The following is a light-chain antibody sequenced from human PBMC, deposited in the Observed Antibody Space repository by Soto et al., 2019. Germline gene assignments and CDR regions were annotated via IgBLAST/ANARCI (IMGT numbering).Light chain of an antibody. Sequence: EIVMTQSPATLSVSPGERATLSCRASQSVSSNLAWYQQKPGQAPRLLIYGASTRATGIPARFSGSGSGTEFTLSISSQQSEYFAVYYCQQYNNWPRTFAQATKVVIK. V-gene: IGKV3D-15*01. CDR3: QQYNNWPRT. J-gene: IGKJ1*01. CDR2: GAS. CDR1: QSVSSN.